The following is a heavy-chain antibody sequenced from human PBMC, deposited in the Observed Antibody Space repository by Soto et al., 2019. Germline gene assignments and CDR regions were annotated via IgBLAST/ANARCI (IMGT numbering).Heavy chain of an antibody. V-gene: IGHV4-59*08. Sequence: SETLSLTCTVSGGSISSYYWSWIRQPPGKGLEWIGYIYYSGSTNYNPSLKSRVTISVDTSKNQFSLKLSSVTAADTAVYYCARHYGLPNYMDVWGKGTTVTVSS. J-gene: IGHJ6*03. CDR2: IYYSGST. CDR3: ARHYGLPNYMDV. CDR1: GGSISSYY. D-gene: IGHD5-18*01.